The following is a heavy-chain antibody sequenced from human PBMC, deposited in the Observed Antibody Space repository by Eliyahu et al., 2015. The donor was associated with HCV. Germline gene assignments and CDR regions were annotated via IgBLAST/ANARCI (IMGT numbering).Heavy chain of an antibody. V-gene: IGHV3-49*04. CDR1: ALTLGXXA. D-gene: IGHD3-16*01. Sequence: LQLVESGGDLVQPGQSLRLSCXGSALTLGXXALAWVRXAPGKGLGWLGFIRSKASGGTTEYGAAVKGRFTISRDDSNHIVHLRMDRLTIDDTAVYFCTTEHVLSLGYYYYGLDVWGQGTTVTVSS. CDR2: IRSKASGGTT. J-gene: IGHJ6*02. CDR3: TTEHVLSLGYYYYGLDV.